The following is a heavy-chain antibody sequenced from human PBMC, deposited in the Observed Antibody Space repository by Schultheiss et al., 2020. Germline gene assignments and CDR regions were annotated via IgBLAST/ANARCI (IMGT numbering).Heavy chain of an antibody. D-gene: IGHD3-10*01. Sequence: SQTLSLTCAVYGGSFSGYYWSWIRQPPGKGLEWIGEINHSGSTNYNPSLKSRVTMSEDTSKNQFSLKLNSVTAADTAVYYCARGQVGSYVYYYYYGMDVWGQGTTVTVS. CDR1: GGSFSGYY. V-gene: IGHV4-34*01. CDR2: INHSGST. J-gene: IGHJ6*02. CDR3: ARGQVGSYVYYYYYGMDV.